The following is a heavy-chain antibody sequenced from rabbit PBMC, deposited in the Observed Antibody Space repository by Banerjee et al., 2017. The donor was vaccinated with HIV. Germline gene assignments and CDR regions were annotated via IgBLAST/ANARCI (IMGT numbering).Heavy chain of an antibody. CDR2: IYTGDGST. CDR1: GFDLSSYYY. D-gene: IGHD6-1*01. Sequence: QSLEESGGGLVKPEGSLTLTCKASGFDLSSYYYMCWVRQAPGKGLEWIACIYTGDGSTYYANWAKGRFTISKTSSTTVTLQMTSLTAADTATYFCARGGYAGYAYAPYYFNLWGPGTLVTVS. V-gene: IGHV1S40*01. CDR3: ARGGYAGYAYAPYYFNL. J-gene: IGHJ4*01.